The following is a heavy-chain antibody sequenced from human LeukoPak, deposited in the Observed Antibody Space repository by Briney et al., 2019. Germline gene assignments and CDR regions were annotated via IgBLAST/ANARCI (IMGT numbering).Heavy chain of an antibody. J-gene: IGHJ4*02. Sequence: GFLRPSFAASWIPLRWHWEALGRPAPGEGAVLVFRICSGWNSTSYADSVKGRFTISRDNAKNTLFLQMNSLRAEDTAVYYCARAAGNSYGSGNYYNVFDYWGQGTLVTVSS. V-gene: IGHV3-74*01. CDR1: WIPLRWHW. CDR3: ARAAGNSYGSGNYYNVFDY. CDR2: ICSGWNST. D-gene: IGHD3-10*01.